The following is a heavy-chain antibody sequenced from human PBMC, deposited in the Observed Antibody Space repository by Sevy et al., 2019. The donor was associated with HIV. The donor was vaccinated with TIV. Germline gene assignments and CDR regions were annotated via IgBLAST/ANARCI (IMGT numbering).Heavy chain of an antibody. CDR3: TTLYYDFWSGAAHIDN. V-gene: IGHV3-15*01. CDR1: GFTVNSNY. J-gene: IGHJ4*02. CDR2: SKSKTDGGTT. D-gene: IGHD3-3*01. Sequence: GGSLRLSCAASGFTVNSNYMTWVRQAPGKGLEGVGHSKSKTDGGTTDYAAPVKGRFTISRDDSKSTLYLQMNSLKTEDTALYYCTTLYYDFWSGAAHIDNWGQGTLVTVSS.